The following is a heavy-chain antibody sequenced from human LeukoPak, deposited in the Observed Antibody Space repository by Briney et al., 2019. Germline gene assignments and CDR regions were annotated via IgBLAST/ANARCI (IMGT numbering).Heavy chain of an antibody. J-gene: IGHJ3*02. D-gene: IGHD3-22*01. CDR1: GGSFSGYY. CDR2: INHSGST. Sequence: SETLSLTCAVCGGSFSGYYWSWIRQPPGKGLEWIGEINHSGSTNYNPSLKSRVTISVDTSKNQFSLKLSSVTAADTAVYYCARATPELYYYDSSGYAGGAFDIWGQGTMVTVSS. V-gene: IGHV4-34*01. CDR3: ARATPELYYYDSSGYAGGAFDI.